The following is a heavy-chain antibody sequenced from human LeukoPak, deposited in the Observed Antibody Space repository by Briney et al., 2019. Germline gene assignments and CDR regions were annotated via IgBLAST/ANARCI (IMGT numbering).Heavy chain of an antibody. CDR2: IYYSGST. Sequence: SETLSLTCTVSGGSISSSSYYWGWIRQPPGKGLEWIGSIYYSGSTYYNPSPKSRVTISVDTSKNQFSLKLSSVTAADTAVYYCARDPAGTGYFQHWGQGTLVTVSS. CDR1: GGSISSSSYY. D-gene: IGHD6-13*01. V-gene: IGHV4-39*07. CDR3: ARDPAGTGYFQH. J-gene: IGHJ1*01.